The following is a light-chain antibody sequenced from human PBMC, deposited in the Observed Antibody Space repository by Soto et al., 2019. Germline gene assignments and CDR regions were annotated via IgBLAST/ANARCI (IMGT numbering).Light chain of an antibody. CDR1: QTISSW. J-gene: IGKJ1*01. V-gene: IGKV1-5*03. CDR3: QHYNSYSEA. CDR2: KAS. Sequence: IQMTQSPSTLSGSVGDRVTITCRASQTISSWLAWYQQKPGKAPKLLIYKASTLKRGVPSRFSGSGSGTEFTLTISSLQTDDVATYYCQHYNSYSEAFGQGTKVDIK.